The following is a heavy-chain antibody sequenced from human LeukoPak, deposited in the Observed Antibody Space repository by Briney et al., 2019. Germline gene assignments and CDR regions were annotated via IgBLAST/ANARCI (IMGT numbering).Heavy chain of an antibody. V-gene: IGHV5-51*01. CDR1: GYSFTSYW. J-gene: IGHJ3*02. D-gene: IGHD4-23*01. CDR3: ARQDSVRDYGGNGESAFDI. Sequence: HGESLKISCKGSGYSFTSYWIGWVRQMPGKGLEWMGIIYPGDSDTRYSPSFQGQVTISADKSISTAYLQWSSLKASDTAMYYCARQDSVRDYGGNGESAFDIWGQGTMVTVSS. CDR2: IYPGDSDT.